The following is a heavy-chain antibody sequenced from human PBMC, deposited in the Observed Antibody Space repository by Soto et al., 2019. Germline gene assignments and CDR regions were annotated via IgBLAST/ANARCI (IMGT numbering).Heavy chain of an antibody. D-gene: IGHD6-13*01. J-gene: IGHJ4*02. V-gene: IGHV3-23*01. CDR3: ANVSSSWSAGFFDL. Sequence: EVQLLESGGGLVQPGRSLRLSCTASGFTFSSHAMTWVRQAPGKGLEWVSGLSDSGDSIYYADSVKGRFTIYRDNSMNTLYLQMNTLRVEDTSVYYCANVSSSWSAGFFDLCGQGTLVTVSS. CDR1: GFTFSSHA. CDR2: LSDSGDSI.